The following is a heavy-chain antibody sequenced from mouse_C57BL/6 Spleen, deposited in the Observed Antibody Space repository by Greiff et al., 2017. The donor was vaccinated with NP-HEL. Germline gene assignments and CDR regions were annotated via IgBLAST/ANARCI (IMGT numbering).Heavy chain of an antibody. D-gene: IGHD3-2*02. CDR1: GYTFTSYW. CDR3: ARSAAQAQAGAMDY. V-gene: IGHV1-64*01. CDR2: IHPNSGST. J-gene: IGHJ4*01. Sequence: VQLQQPGAELVKPGASVKLSCKASGYTFTSYWMHWVKQRPGQGLEWIGMIHPNSGSTNYNEKFKSKATLTVDKSSSTAYMQLSSLTSEDSAVYYCARSAAQAQAGAMDYWGQGTSVTVSS.